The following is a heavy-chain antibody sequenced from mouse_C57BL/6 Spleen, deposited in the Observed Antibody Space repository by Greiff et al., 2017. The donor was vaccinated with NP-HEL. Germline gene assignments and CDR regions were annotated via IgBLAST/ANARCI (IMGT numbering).Heavy chain of an antibody. Sequence: VQLQQSGPELVKPGASVTLSCKASGYTFTRSAINWVPQRPGPGLEWLGWIYPRDGSTKYTEKFKGKATLTVDTSSSTAYMERHSLTSEDSAVYFCARGKGFAYWGQGTLVTVSA. CDR2: IYPRDGST. CDR1: GYTFTRSA. J-gene: IGHJ3*01. CDR3: ARGKGFAY. V-gene: IGHV1-85*01.